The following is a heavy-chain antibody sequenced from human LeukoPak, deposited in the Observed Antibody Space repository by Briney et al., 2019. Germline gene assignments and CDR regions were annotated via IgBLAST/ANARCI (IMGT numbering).Heavy chain of an antibody. J-gene: IGHJ5*01. CDR2: VYASGTT. CDR3: AKTHCGGGSCDKFDS. D-gene: IGHD2-21*01. V-gene: IGHV4-4*07. CDR1: GGSITPDS. Sequence: SETLSLTCTVSGGSITPDSWSWIRQPAGKTMEWIGRVYASGTTYYNPSLRSRVTLSIDTSKNQFSLRLNSVTAADTAVYYCAKTHCGGGSCDKFDSWGQGILVTVSS.